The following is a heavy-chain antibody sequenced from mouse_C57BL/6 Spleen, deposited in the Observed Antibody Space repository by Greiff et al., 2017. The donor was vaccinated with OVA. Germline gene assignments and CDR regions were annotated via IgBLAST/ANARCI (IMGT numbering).Heavy chain of an antibody. CDR2: INPNNGGT. CDR1: GYTFTDYY. J-gene: IGHJ4*01. Sequence: EVQLQQSGPELVKPGASVKISCKASGYTFTDYYMNWVKQSHGKSLEWIGDINPNNGGTSYNQKFKGKATLTVDKSSSTAYMELRSLTSEDSAVYYCARGDGASWGQGTSVTVSS. V-gene: IGHV1-26*01. D-gene: IGHD1-1*01. CDR3: ARGDGAS.